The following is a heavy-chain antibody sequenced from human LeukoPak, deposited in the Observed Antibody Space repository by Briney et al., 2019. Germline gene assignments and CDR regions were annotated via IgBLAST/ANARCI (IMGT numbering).Heavy chain of an antibody. V-gene: IGHV3-30*18. CDR3: AKFPTLENYFDY. CDR1: GFTFSSYG. J-gene: IGHJ4*02. D-gene: IGHD1-1*01. CDR2: ISYDGSNK. Sequence: GGSLRLSCAASGFTFSSYGMHWVRQAPGKGLEWVAAISYDGSNKYYADPVKGRFTISRDNSKNTLYLQMNSLRAEDTAVYYCAKFPTLENYFDYWGQGTLVTVSS.